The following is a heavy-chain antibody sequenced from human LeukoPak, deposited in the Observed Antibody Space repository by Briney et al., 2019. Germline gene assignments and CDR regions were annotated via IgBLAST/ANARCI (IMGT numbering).Heavy chain of an antibody. CDR3: AKDMARYSSSWNPPGDDAFDI. CDR2: IWYDGSNK. V-gene: IGHV3-33*03. Sequence: GRSLRLSCAASGFTFSSYGMHWVRQAPGKGLEWVAVIWYDGSNKYYADSVKGRFTISRANAKNSLYLQMNSLRAEDTALYYCAKDMARYSSSWNPPGDDAFDIWGQGTMVTVSS. CDR1: GFTFSSYG. D-gene: IGHD6-13*01. J-gene: IGHJ3*02.